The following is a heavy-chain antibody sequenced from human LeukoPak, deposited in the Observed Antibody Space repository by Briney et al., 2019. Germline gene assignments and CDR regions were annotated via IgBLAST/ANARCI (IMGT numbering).Heavy chain of an antibody. CDR3: ARGAARPGSGFDY. CDR1: GFTFSSHS. V-gene: IGHV3-21*01. D-gene: IGHD6-6*01. J-gene: IGHJ4*02. Sequence: PGGSLRLSCAASGFTFSSHSMNWVRQAPGKGLEWVSSISSSSSYIYYADSVKGRFTISRDNAKNSLYLQMNSLRAEDTAVYYCARGAARPGSGFDYWGQGTLVTVSS. CDR2: ISSSSSYI.